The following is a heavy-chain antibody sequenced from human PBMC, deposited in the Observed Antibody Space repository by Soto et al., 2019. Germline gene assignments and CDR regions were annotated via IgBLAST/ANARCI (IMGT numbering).Heavy chain of an antibody. CDR1: GFTFNNYA. J-gene: IGHJ6*03. V-gene: IGHV3-33*01. CDR2: IWHDGSKK. CDR3: ARGSPVVELYYIDV. Sequence: QVELVESGGGVVQPGTSLRLSCAASGFTFNNYAMHWVRRAPGKGLEWVAVIWHDGSKKYYADSVKGRFTISRDNSDYTLYLQMETLRAEDTSVYYCARGSPVVELYYIDVWGNGTTVIVSS. D-gene: IGHD3-10*01.